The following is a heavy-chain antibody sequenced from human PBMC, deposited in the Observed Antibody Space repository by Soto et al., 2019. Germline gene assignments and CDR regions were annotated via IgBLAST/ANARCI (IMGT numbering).Heavy chain of an antibody. Sequence: QVQLQESGPGLVRPSETLFLTCTVPVGSINSYFWSWIRQSPGKGLEWIGHIYYSGSTSYSPSLKSRVSISVDTSKTQFYLEVHSVSAADTAVYYCARAGTNMVQFHYWGQGTLVTVSS. CDR3: ARAGTNMVQFHY. CDR2: IYYSGST. J-gene: IGHJ4*02. V-gene: IGHV4-59*01. D-gene: IGHD3-10*01. CDR1: VGSINSYF.